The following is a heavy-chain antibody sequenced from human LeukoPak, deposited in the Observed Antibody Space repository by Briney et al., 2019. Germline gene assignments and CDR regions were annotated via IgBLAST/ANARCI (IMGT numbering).Heavy chain of an antibody. CDR3: ARDRDQLLFKDYYFMDV. CDR2: IIPIFGTA. V-gene: IGHV1-69*06. Sequence: ASVKVSCKASGGTFSSYAISWVRQAPGQGLEWMGGIIPIFGTANYAQKFQGRVTITADKSTSTAYMELSSLRSEDTAVYYCARDRDQLLFKDYYFMDVWGKGTTVTVSS. CDR1: GGTFSSYA. J-gene: IGHJ6*03. D-gene: IGHD2-2*01.